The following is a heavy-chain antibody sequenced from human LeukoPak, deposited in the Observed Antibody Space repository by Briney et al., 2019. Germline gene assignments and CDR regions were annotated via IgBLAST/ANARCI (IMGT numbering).Heavy chain of an antibody. CDR2: IKQDGSEK. J-gene: IGHJ4*02. Sequence: GGSLRLSCAASGFTFSSHWMSWVRQAPGKGLEWVANIKQDGSEKYYVDSVKGRFTISRDNAKNSLYLQMNSLRAEDTAVYYCARDYGSGKNLYYFDYWGQGTLVTVSS. CDR1: GFTFSSHW. CDR3: ARDYGSGKNLYYFDY. V-gene: IGHV3-7*01. D-gene: IGHD3-10*01.